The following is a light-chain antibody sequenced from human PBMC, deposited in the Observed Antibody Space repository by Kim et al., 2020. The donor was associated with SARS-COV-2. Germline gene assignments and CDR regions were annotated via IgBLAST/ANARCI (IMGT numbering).Light chain of an antibody. CDR2: KDN. CDR3: QSADRIGTSAL. Sequence: SYELTQPPSVSVSPGQTARITCSGDALPQLYAYXYQQKAGQTPVMVIYKDNQRPSGIPERFSGSSSGTTVTLTISGVQAEDEADYYCQSADRIGTSALFG. CDR1: ALPQLY. V-gene: IGLV3-25*03. J-gene: IGLJ2*01.